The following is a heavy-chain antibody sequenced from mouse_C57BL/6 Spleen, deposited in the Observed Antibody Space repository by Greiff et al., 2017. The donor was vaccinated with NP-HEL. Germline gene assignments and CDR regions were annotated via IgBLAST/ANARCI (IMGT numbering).Heavy chain of an antibody. CDR3: AIYSNYFDY. Sequence: EVKLMESGGGLVQPGGSLSLSCAASGFTFTDYYMSWVRQPPGKALEWLGFIRNKANGYTTEYSASVKGRFTISRDNSQSILYLQMNALRAEDSATYYCAIYSNYFDYWGQGTTLTVSS. CDR1: GFTFTDYY. V-gene: IGHV7-3*01. CDR2: IRNKANGYTT. J-gene: IGHJ2*01.